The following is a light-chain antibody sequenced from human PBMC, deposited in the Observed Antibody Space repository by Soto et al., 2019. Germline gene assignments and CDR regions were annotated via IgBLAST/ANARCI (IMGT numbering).Light chain of an antibody. J-gene: IGKJ1*01. CDR2: GAS. CDR3: QQYGNSPQT. Sequence: EIVLTQSPGTLSSSPGERVTLSCRASQSVNSSYLAWYQHKPGQAPRLLIYGASTRATGIPDRFSGSGSGTDFTLTIARLEPGDFAVYYCQQYGNSPQTFGQGTKVDIK. V-gene: IGKV3-20*01. CDR1: QSVNSSY.